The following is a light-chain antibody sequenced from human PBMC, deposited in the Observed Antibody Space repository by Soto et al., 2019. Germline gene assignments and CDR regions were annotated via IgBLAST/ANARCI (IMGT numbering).Light chain of an antibody. CDR3: CSYAGSYTVV. J-gene: IGLJ2*01. V-gene: IGLV2-11*01. CDR1: SSDVGGYNY. CDR2: DVN. Sequence: QSVLTQPRSVSGSPGQSVTISCTGTSSDVGGYNYVSWYQQHPGKAPKLMIYDVNKRPSGVPDRFSGSKSGNTASLTISGPQAEDEADYYCCSYAGSYTVVFGGGTKLTVL.